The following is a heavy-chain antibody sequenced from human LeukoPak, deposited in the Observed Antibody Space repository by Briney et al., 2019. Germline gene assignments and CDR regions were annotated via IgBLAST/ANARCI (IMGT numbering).Heavy chain of an antibody. D-gene: IGHD3-3*01. J-gene: IGHJ6*03. CDR2: ISYDGSNK. Sequence: GGSLRLSCAASGFTFSSYAMHWVRQAPGEGLEWVALISYDGSNKYYADSVKGRFTISRDNSKNTLYLQMNSLRAEDTALYYCAKDPRITKNYYYYYYMDVWGKGTTVTVSS. V-gene: IGHV3-30*04. CDR1: GFTFSSYA. CDR3: AKDPRITKNYYYYYYMDV.